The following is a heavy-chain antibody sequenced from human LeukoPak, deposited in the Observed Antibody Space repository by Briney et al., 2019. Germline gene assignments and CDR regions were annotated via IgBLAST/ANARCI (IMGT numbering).Heavy chain of an antibody. CDR1: GGSISSYY. Sequence: SETLSLTCTVSGGSISSYYWSWIRQPPGKGLEWIGSIYHSGSTYYNPSLKSRVTISVDTSKNQFSLKLSSVTAADTAVYYCARVLSSIGMDVWGQGTTVTVSS. CDR3: ARVLSSIGMDV. CDR2: IYHSGST. J-gene: IGHJ6*02. V-gene: IGHV4-59*08.